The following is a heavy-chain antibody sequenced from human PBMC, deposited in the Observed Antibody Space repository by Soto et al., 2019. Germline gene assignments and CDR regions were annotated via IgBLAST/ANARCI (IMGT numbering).Heavy chain of an antibody. CDR3: ARGIQLWLSYFDY. J-gene: IGHJ4*02. V-gene: IGHV4-59*01. Sequence: NPSETLSLTCTVSGGSISSYYWSWIRQPPGKGLEWIGYIYYSGSTNYNPSLKSRVTISVDTSKNQFSLKLSSVTAADTAVYYCARGIQLWLSYFDYWGQGTLVTVSS. D-gene: IGHD5-18*01. CDR1: GGSISSYY. CDR2: IYYSGST.